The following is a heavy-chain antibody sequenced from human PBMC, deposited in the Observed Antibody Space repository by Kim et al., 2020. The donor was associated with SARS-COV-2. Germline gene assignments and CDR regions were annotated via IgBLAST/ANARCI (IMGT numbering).Heavy chain of an antibody. CDR3: VRDRELDY. J-gene: IGHJ4*02. CDR2: IYDSGRT. D-gene: IGHD1-7*01. Sequence: SETLSLTCSLSGGSISIYYWSWIRQPPGRGLGWSGYIYDSGRTTYNPSLMSRVTISVDTSKNPFSLKLYSVTAADTAVYYCVRDRELDYWGQGTLVTVSS. CDR1: GGSISIYY. V-gene: IGHV4-59*01.